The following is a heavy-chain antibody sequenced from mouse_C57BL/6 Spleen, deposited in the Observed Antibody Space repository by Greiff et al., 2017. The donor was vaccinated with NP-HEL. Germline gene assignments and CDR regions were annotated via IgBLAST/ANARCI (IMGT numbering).Heavy chain of an antibody. D-gene: IGHD2-5*01. CDR2: IDPETGDT. CDR3: TTHYSKAY. V-gene: IGHV14-4*01. Sequence: EVQLQQSGAELVRPGASVQLSCTASGFNIKADYMHWVKQRPEQGLEWIGWIDPETGDTAYASKFQGKATITADPSSNTAYLQLSSRTSEDTAVYYCTTHYSKAYWGQETLVTVSA. J-gene: IGHJ3*01. CDR1: GFNIKADY.